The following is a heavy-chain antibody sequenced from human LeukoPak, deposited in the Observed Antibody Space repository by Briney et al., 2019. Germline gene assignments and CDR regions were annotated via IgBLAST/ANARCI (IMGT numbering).Heavy chain of an antibody. CDR2: INSGGSST. V-gene: IGHV3-74*01. D-gene: IGHD6-13*01. J-gene: IGHJ4*02. Sequence: GGSLRLSCAASGFTFSNYAMTWVRQAPGKGLVWVSRINSGGSSTSYADSVKGRFTISRDNAKNTVYLQMNSLRAEDSAEYYCARALASGATYWGQGTLVTVSS. CDR1: GFTFSNYA. CDR3: ARALASGATY.